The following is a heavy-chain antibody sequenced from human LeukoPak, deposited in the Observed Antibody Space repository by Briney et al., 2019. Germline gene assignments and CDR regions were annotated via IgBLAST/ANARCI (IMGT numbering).Heavy chain of an antibody. J-gene: IGHJ4*02. Sequence: SGTLSLTCAVSGGSISSSTWWSWARQPPGKGLEWIGEINHSGSTNYNPSLKSRVSISVDSSKNQFSLKVSSVTAADTAVYYCARGSDTAAGLYWGQGTLVTVSS. CDR1: GGSISSSTW. CDR3: ARGSDTAAGLY. CDR2: INHSGST. V-gene: IGHV4-4*02. D-gene: IGHD6-13*01.